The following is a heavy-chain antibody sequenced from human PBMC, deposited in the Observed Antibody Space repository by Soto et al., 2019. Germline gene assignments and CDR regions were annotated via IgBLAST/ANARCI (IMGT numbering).Heavy chain of an antibody. D-gene: IGHD3-10*01. V-gene: IGHV4-30-4*01. CDR2: IYYSGST. Sequence: QVQLQESGPGLVKPSQTLSLTCTVSGGSISSGDYYWSWVRQPPGKGLEWIGYIYYSGSTYYNPSLKSRVTISVDTSKNQFSLKLGSVTAADTAGYYCARVGGFGATTIDYWGQGTLVTVSS. J-gene: IGHJ4*02. CDR1: GGSISSGDYY. CDR3: ARVGGFGATTIDY.